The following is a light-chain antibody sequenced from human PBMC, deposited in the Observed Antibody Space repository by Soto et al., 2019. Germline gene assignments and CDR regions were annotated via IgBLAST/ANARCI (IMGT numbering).Light chain of an antibody. CDR3: QQYDNWPPWT. J-gene: IGKJ1*01. V-gene: IGKV3-15*01. Sequence: EVVMTQSPATLSVSPGERATLSCRASQSVSNSLAWYQQKPGQVPRLLIYGASTRAAGIPARFSGSGSGTEFTLTISSLQSEDFGVYYCQQYDNWPPWTVGQGTKVEIK. CDR1: QSVSNS. CDR2: GAS.